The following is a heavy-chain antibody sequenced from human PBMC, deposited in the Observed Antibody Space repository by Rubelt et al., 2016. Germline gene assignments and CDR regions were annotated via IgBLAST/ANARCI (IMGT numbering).Heavy chain of an antibody. D-gene: IGHD1-26*01. Sequence: PGDSDTRYSPSFQGQVTISADKSISTAYLQWSSLKASDTAMYYCARWHSIVGANGFDYWGQGTLVTVSS. J-gene: IGHJ4*02. CDR3: ARWHSIVGANGFDY. V-gene: IGHV5-51*01. CDR2: PGDSDT.